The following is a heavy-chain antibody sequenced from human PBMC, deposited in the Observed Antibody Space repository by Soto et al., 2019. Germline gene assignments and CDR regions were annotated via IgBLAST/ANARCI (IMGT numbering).Heavy chain of an antibody. J-gene: IGHJ3*02. D-gene: IGHD4-17*01. CDR3: ARPLGSYGDYPLTTHADHDASDI. CDR2: IYYSGST. V-gene: IGHV4-39*01. Sequence: QLQLQESGPGLVKPSETLSLTCTVSGGSISSSSYYWGWIRQPPGKGLEWIGSIYYSGSTYYNPSLKSRVTISVDTSKNQFSLKLSSVTAADTAVYYCARPLGSYGDYPLTTHADHDASDIWGQGTMVTVSS. CDR1: GGSISSSSYY.